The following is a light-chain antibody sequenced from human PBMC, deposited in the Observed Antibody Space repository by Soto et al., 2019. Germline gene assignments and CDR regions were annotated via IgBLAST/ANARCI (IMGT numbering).Light chain of an antibody. Sequence: DIQMTQSPSTLSGSVGDRVTITCRASQTISSWLAWYQQKPGKAPNLLIYDASSLESGVPSRFSGSGSGTEFTLTISSLQPDDFATYYCQQYDRFSWTFGQGTKVDIK. CDR3: QQYDRFSWT. J-gene: IGKJ1*01. V-gene: IGKV1-5*01. CDR2: DAS. CDR1: QTISSW.